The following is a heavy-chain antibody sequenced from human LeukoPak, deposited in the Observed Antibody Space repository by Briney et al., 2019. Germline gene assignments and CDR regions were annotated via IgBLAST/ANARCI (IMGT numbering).Heavy chain of an antibody. CDR3: AREEGGYSDY. Sequence: PGGSLRLSCAASGFTFSSYAMSWVRQAPGKGLEWVSGINWNGGSTGYADSVKGRFTISRDNAKNSLYLQMSSLRAEDTALYYCAREEGGYSDYWGQGTLVTVSS. D-gene: IGHD3-16*01. V-gene: IGHV3-20*04. CDR2: INWNGGST. J-gene: IGHJ4*02. CDR1: GFTFSSYA.